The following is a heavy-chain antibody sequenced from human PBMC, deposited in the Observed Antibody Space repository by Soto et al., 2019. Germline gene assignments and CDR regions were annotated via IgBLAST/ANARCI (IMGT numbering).Heavy chain of an antibody. V-gene: IGHV4-31*03. D-gene: IGHD6-19*01. J-gene: IGHJ6*02. CDR3: ASDRGREYSSGWYQGDYYGMDV. CDR1: GGSISSGGYY. Sequence: QVQLQESGPGLVKPSQTLSLTCTVSGGSISSGGYYWSWIRQHPGKGLEWIGYIYFSGRTYYNPYLKSRVTLSVDTSKNHFSLKLSSVTAADTAVYYCASDRGREYSSGWYQGDYYGMDVWGQGTTVTVSS. CDR2: IYFSGRT.